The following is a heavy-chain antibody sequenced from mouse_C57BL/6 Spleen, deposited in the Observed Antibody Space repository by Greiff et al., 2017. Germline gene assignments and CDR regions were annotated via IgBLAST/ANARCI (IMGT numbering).Heavy chain of an antibody. CDR2: IDPSDSYT. CDR3: ARPRQLRRFWFAY. D-gene: IGHD3-2*02. Sequence: VQLQQPGAELVRPGTSVKLSCKASGYTFTSYWMHWVKQRPGQGLEWIGVIDPSDSYTNYNQKFKGKATLTVDTSSSTAYMQLSSLTSEDSAVYYCARPRQLRRFWFAYWGQGTLVTVSA. J-gene: IGHJ3*01. V-gene: IGHV1-59*01. CDR1: GYTFTSYW.